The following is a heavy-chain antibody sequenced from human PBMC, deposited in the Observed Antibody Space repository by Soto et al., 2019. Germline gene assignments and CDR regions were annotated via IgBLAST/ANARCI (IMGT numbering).Heavy chain of an antibody. CDR1: GFTFSNYG. Sequence: GGSLRLSCASSGFTFSNYGMHCVRQAPGNGLDWFALISYDGGTKFDVDSVKGRFTISRENSKNTLYLKRDTRRTEDTAVYYCAKRSDSSGYYPPDHWGQGTRVTVSS. CDR3: AKRSDSSGYYPPDH. V-gene: IGHV3-30*18. J-gene: IGHJ4*02. CDR2: ISYDGGTK. D-gene: IGHD3-22*01.